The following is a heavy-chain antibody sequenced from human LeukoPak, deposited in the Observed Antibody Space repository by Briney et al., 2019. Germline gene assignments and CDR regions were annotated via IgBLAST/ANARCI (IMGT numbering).Heavy chain of an antibody. Sequence: PGGSLRLSCAASGFTFSSYATSWVRQAPGKGLEWVSAISGSGGSIYYADSVKGRFTISRDNSKNTLYLQMNSLRAEDTAVYYCAKYVVVVVAATVPDYWGQGTLVTVSS. V-gene: IGHV3-23*01. CDR3: AKYVVVVVAATVPDY. CDR2: ISGSGGSI. D-gene: IGHD2-15*01. CDR1: GFTFSSYA. J-gene: IGHJ4*02.